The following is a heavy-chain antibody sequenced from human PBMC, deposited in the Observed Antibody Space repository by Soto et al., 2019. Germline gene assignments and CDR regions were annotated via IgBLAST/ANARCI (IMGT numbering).Heavy chain of an antibody. CDR1: AAAFTNTSYY. J-gene: IGHJ4*02. V-gene: IGHV4-39*01. CDR2: MFFTGST. Sequence: SETLSLTCSVSAAAFTNTSYYWGWIRQPPGKGPEWIGSMFFTGSTYYNPSLKSRVTMSADTSKSQFSLKLTSVTAADTAVYFCAILRSSYAGSYYGGGFFDHWGRGAPVTVSS. D-gene: IGHD4-4*01. CDR3: AILRSSYAGSYYGGGFFDH.